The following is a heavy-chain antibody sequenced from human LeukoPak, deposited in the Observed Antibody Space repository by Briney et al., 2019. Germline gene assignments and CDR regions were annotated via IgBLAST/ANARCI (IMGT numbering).Heavy chain of an antibody. Sequence: SQTLSLTCAISGDSVSSNSAAWNWIRQSPSRGLEWLGRTYYRSKWYNDYAVSVKSRITINPDTSKNQFSLKLSSVTAADTAVYYCARHKRVQLWLLVGYFDYWGQGTLVTVSS. CDR1: GDSVSSNSAA. CDR2: TYYRSKWYN. D-gene: IGHD5-18*01. J-gene: IGHJ4*02. V-gene: IGHV6-1*01. CDR3: ARHKRVQLWLLVGYFDY.